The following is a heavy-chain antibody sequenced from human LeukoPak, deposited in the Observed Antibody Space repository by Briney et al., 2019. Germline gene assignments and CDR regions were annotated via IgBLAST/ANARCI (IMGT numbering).Heavy chain of an antibody. Sequence: PGGSLRPSRSASGLTLSSNWMGWVRQDPGNGREWVANIKQDGSEKYCVDSVKGRFTISRDNAKNSLYLQMYSLRAEDTAVYYCARVAVVTMVRGVIGYFDYWGQGTLVTVSS. CDR1: GLTLSSNW. V-gene: IGHV3-7*01. CDR2: IKQDGSEK. CDR3: ARVAVVTMVRGVIGYFDY. J-gene: IGHJ4*02. D-gene: IGHD3-10*01.